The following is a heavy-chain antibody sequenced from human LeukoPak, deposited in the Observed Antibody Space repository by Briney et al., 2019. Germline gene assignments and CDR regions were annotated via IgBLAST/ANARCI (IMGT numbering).Heavy chain of an antibody. CDR1: GFTFSSYA. J-gene: IGHJ4*02. CDR3: AKDLCTVPGACDY. CDR2: VSGSGDST. D-gene: IGHD6-19*01. V-gene: IGHV3-23*01. Sequence: GGSLRLSCAASGFTFSSYAMNWVRQAPGKGLEWVSGVSGSGDSTYYTDSVKGRFTISRDISRNTMYLQMNSLRVEDTAIYYCAKDLCTVPGACDYWGRGTLVTVSS.